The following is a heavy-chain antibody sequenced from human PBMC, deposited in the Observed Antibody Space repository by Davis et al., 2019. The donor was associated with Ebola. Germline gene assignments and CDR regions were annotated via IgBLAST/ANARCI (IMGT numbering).Heavy chain of an antibody. V-gene: IGHV4-59*02. CDR2: ISNGGRT. CDR3: ARENYYYGMDV. J-gene: IGHJ6*04. Sequence: MPSETLSLTCSVPGGSVGSDYWTWIPQSPGKGLEWIAFISNGGRTIYNPSLRGRVTISIDTSKNQFSLGVRSVTAADTAVYYCARENYYYGMDVWGKGTTVTVSS. CDR1: GGSVGSDY.